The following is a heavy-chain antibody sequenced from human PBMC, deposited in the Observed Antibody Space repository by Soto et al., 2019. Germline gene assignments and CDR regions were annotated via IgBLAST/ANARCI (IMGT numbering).Heavy chain of an antibody. V-gene: IGHV4-34*01. CDR2: INHSGST. CDR1: GGSFSGYY. Sequence: PSETLSLTCAVYGGSFSGYYWSWIRQPPGKGLEWIGEINHSGSTYYNPSLKSRVTISVDRSKNQFSLKLSSVTAADTAVYYCARDSESTFDYWGQGTLVTVSS. J-gene: IGHJ4*02. CDR3: ARDSESTFDY.